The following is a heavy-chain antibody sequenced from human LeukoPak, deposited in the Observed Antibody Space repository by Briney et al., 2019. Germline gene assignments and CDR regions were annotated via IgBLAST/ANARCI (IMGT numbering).Heavy chain of an antibody. D-gene: IGHD2-2*01. CDR1: GGSISSYY. V-gene: IGHV4-59*01. CDR2: IYYSGST. J-gene: IGHJ5*02. CDR3: ARDHRPYQLLPKDTNWFDP. Sequence: SETLSLTCTVSGGSISSYYWSWVRQPPGKGLEWVGYIYYSGSTNYNPSLKSRVTISVDTSKNQFSLKLSSVTAADTAVYYCARDHRPYQLLPKDTNWFDPWGQGTLVTVSS.